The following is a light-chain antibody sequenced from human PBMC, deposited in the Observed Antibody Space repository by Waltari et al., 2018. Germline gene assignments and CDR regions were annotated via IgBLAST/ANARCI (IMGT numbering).Light chain of an antibody. V-gene: IGKV1-39*01. CDR2: AAS. CDR3: QQSYSTLKT. CDR1: QSISSY. J-gene: IGKJ1*01. Sequence: DXXMTQSPSSLSASVGDRXXITCRASQSISSYLNWYQQKPGKAPKLLIYAASSLQSGVPSRFSGSGSGTDFTLTISSLQPEDFATYYCQQSYSTLKTFGQGTKVEIK.